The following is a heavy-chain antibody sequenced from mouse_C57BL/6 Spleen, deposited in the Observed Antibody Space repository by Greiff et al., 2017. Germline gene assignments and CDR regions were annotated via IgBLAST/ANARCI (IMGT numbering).Heavy chain of an antibody. J-gene: IGHJ4*01. CDR1: GYTFTSYW. Sequence: QVQLQQPGAELVRPGSSVKLSCKASGYTFTSYWMHWVKQRPIQGLEWIGNIDPSDSETHYNQKFKDKATLTVDKSSSTAYMQLSSLTSEDSAVYYVERRGSNYVRYAMDYWGQGTSVTVSS. V-gene: IGHV1-52*01. D-gene: IGHD2-5*01. CDR3: ERRGSNYVRYAMDY. CDR2: IDPSDSET.